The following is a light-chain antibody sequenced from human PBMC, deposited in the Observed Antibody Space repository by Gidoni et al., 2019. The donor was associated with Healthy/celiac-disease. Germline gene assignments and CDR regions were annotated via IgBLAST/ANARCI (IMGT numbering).Light chain of an antibody. V-gene: IGKV3-20*01. CDR2: GAS. CDR3: QQYGSSRYS. J-gene: IGKJ2*03. Sequence: EIVLTQSPGTLSLSPGERATLSCRASQSVSSSDLAWYKQKPGQAPRLLIYGASSRATGIPDRFSGSGSGTDFTLTISRLEPEDFAVYYCQQYGSSRYSFGQETKLEIK. CDR1: QSVSSSD.